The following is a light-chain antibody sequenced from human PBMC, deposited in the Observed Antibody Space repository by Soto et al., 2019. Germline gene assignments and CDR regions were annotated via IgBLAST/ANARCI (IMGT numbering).Light chain of an antibody. V-gene: IGKV3-15*01. Sequence: EIVMTQSPATLSVSPGGRANLSSRASQSVGTKLAWYQHTPGQAPKLLIYGASNRATGVPARISGSVSGTEFTLTIASLQSEDFAVYYCQQYYSWLSTFGQGTKVDI. CDR2: GAS. CDR3: QQYYSWLST. CDR1: QSVGTK. J-gene: IGKJ1*01.